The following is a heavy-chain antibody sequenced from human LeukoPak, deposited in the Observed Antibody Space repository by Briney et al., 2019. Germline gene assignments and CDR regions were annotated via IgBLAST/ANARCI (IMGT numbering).Heavy chain of an antibody. V-gene: IGHV4-4*09. CDR2: IHASGPT. D-gene: IGHD6-6*01. CDR1: GGSLSTYY. CDR3: ARHDAGIAARPFDN. J-gene: IGHJ4*02. Sequence: SQTLSLTCTVSGGSLSTYYWGWIRRLPGEGLEWVAYIHASGPTTSNTSLKSRITISVDTSKNQFSLKLSSVTAADTAVYYCARHDAGIAARPFDNWGQGTLVTVSS.